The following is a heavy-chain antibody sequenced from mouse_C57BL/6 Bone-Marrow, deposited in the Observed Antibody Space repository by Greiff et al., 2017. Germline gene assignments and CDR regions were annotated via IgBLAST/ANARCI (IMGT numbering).Heavy chain of an antibody. D-gene: IGHD1-1*01. V-gene: IGHV2-2*01. CDR1: GFSLTSYG. CDR3: ARKRYCSSSYDFDV. CDR2: IWSGGST. J-gene: IGHJ1*03. Sequence: VMLVESGPGLVQPSQCLSITCTASGFSLTSYGVHWVRQSPGKGLEWLGVIWSGGSTDYNAAFISRLSISTDNPASQVFFKMNRLQADDTAVYYCARKRYCSSSYDFDVWGTGTTVTVSS.